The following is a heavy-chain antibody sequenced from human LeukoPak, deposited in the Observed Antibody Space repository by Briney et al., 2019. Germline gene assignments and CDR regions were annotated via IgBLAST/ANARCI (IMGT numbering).Heavy chain of an antibody. CDR3: ARRRYNWNAIDY. V-gene: IGHV3-21*01. CDR2: ISSSSSYI. CDR1: RFTLSTYW. Sequence: GGSLRLSCAASRFTLSTYWMSWVRQAPGKGLEWVSSISSSSSYIYYADSVKGRFTISRDNAKNSLYLQMNSLRAEDTAVYYCARRRYNWNAIDYWGQGTLVTVSS. J-gene: IGHJ4*02. D-gene: IGHD1-20*01.